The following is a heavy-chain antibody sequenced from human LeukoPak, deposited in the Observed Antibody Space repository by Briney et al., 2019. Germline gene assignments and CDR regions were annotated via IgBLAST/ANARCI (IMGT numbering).Heavy chain of an antibody. D-gene: IGHD5-18*01. CDR2: INPNSGGT. Sequence: ASVQVSCKASGYSFTGYYMHWVRQAPGQGLEWMGWINPNSGGTNYAQKFQGRVTMTRDTSISTAYMELSRLRSDDTAVYYCARDCGYSYGYVNDYWGQGTLVTVSS. J-gene: IGHJ4*02. CDR3: ARDCGYSYGYVNDY. V-gene: IGHV1-2*02. CDR1: GYSFTGYY.